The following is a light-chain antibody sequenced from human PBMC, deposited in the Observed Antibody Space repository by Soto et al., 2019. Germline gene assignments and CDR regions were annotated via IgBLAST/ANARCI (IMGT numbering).Light chain of an antibody. Sequence: DIQMTQSPSTLSASVGDRVTITCRASQSISSWLAWYQQKPGKAPKLLIYDASSLESGVPSRFSASGSGTEFTLTISSPQPDDFATYYCQQYNSYWTFGQGTKVEIK. V-gene: IGKV1-5*01. CDR3: QQYNSYWT. J-gene: IGKJ1*01. CDR1: QSISSW. CDR2: DAS.